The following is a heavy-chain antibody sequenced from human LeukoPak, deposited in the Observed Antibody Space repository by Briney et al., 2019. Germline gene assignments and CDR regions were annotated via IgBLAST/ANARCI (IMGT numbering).Heavy chain of an antibody. J-gene: IGHJ3*02. D-gene: IGHD5-12*01. CDR3: ARQNSGYVEDAFDI. Sequence: ASVKVSCKASGYTFTGYYMHWVRQAPGQGLEWMGWINPNSGGTNYAQKFQGRVTMTRDTSISTAYMELSRLRSDGTAVYYCARQNSGYVEDAFDIWGQGTMVTVSS. CDR2: INPNSGGT. CDR1: GYTFTGYY. V-gene: IGHV1-2*02.